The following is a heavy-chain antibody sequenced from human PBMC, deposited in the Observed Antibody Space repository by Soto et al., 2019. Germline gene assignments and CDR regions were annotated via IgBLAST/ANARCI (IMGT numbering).Heavy chain of an antibody. Sequence: PGESLKISCKGSGYSFTSYWIGWVRQMPGKGLEWMGIIYPGDSDTRYSPSFQGQVTISADKSISTAYLNLSPVTVADTAVYYCARGGCTTTSCDGAFYYYYMDVWGKGTTVTVSS. J-gene: IGHJ6*03. CDR1: GYSFTSYW. CDR2: IYPGDSDT. V-gene: IGHV5-51*01. D-gene: IGHD2-2*01. CDR3: ARGGCTTTSCDGAFYYYYMDV.